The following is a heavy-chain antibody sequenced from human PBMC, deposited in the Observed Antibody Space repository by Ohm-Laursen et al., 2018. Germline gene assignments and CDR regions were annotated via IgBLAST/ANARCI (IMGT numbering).Heavy chain of an antibody. V-gene: IGHV3-9*01. D-gene: IGHD2-8*01. CDR1: GFTFSSYS. CDR2: ISWNSGSI. J-gene: IGHJ6*02. Sequence: SLRLSCTASGFTFSSYSMNWVRQAPGKGLEWVSGISWNSGSIGYADSVKGRFTISRDNAKNSLYLQMNSLRAEDTALYYCAKDLHVYYYYGMDVWGQGTTVTVSS. CDR3: AKDLHVYYYYGMDV.